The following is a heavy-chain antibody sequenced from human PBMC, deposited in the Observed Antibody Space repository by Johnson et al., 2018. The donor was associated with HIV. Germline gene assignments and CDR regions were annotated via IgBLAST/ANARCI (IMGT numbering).Heavy chain of an antibody. V-gene: IGHV3-66*01. D-gene: IGHD2-15*01. CDR2: IYSGGST. CDR1: GFTVRSNY. Sequence: VQLVESGGGLVQPGGSLRLSCAASGFTVRSNYMSWVRQAPGKGLEWVSVIYSGGSTYYADSVKVRCTISRDNSKNTLYVQMNSLRGEDTAVYYCAKGQVVVAATSAFDIWGQGTMVTVSS. J-gene: IGHJ3*02. CDR3: AKGQVVVAATSAFDI.